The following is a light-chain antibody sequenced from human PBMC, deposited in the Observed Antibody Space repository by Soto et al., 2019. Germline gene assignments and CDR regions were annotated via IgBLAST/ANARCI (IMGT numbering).Light chain of an antibody. CDR3: QQYGSSPTWT. V-gene: IGKV3-20*01. J-gene: IGKJ1*01. CDR1: QSVSSNY. Sequence: ESVWTQSPGTLSLSPGERATLSCRASQSVSSNYLAWYQQKPGQAPRLLIYGASTRATGIPDRFSGSGSVTDFTLTIIRLEPEDSAVYYCQQYGSSPTWTFGQGTKVEIK. CDR2: GAS.